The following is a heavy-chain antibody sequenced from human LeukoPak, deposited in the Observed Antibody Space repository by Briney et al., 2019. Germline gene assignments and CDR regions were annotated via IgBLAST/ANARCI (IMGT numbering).Heavy chain of an antibody. CDR3: AKSPLVYCTSSSCHLYFDS. J-gene: IGHJ4*02. CDR1: GFIFSSYA. D-gene: IGHD2-15*01. Sequence: GGSLRLSCAASGFIFSSYAMSWVRQAPGKGLEWVSGISDSGDSTYYTDSVKGRFTISRDSSHNTLYLQMNSLRVEDTAVYYCAKSPLVYCTSSSCHLYFDSWGPGTLVTVSS. CDR2: ISDSGDST. V-gene: IGHV3-23*01.